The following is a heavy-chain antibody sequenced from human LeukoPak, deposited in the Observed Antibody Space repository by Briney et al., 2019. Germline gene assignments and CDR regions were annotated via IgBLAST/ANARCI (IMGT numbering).Heavy chain of an antibody. Sequence: ASVKVSCKASGGTFSSYAISWVRQAPGQGLEWMGRIIPILGIANYAQKFQCRVTITADKPTSTAYMELSSLRSEDTAVYYCASTGGMATGWFDPWGQGTLVTVSS. CDR2: IIPILGIA. D-gene: IGHD5-24*01. V-gene: IGHV1-69*04. CDR3: ASTGGMATGWFDP. CDR1: GGTFSSYA. J-gene: IGHJ5*02.